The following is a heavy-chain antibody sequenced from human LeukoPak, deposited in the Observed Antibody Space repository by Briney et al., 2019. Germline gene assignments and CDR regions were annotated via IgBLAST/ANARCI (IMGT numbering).Heavy chain of an antibody. Sequence: LSLTCTVSGYSISSGYYWGWIRQPPGKGLEWVGFIRSKAYGGTTEYAASVKGRFTISRDDSKSIAYLQMNSLKTEDTAVYYCTRDPKYSYGGYYFDYWGQGTLVTVSS. V-gene: IGHV3-49*03. D-gene: IGHD5-18*01. CDR3: TRDPKYSYGGYYFDY. J-gene: IGHJ4*02. CDR1: GYSISSGYY. CDR2: IRSKAYGGTT.